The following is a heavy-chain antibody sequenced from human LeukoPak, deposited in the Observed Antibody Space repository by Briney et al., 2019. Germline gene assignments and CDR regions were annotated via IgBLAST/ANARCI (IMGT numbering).Heavy chain of an antibody. J-gene: IGHJ5*02. CDR1: GGSFSDYY. D-gene: IGHD4-11*01. CDR2: INHSGST. Sequence: SETLSLTCAVYGGSFSDYYWNWIRQPPGKGLEWIGEINHSGSTNYNPSLKSRVTISVDTSKNQFSLKLNSVTAADTAVYYCARGDSNFPVAPWGQGNLVTVSS. V-gene: IGHV4-34*01. CDR3: ARGDSNFPVAP.